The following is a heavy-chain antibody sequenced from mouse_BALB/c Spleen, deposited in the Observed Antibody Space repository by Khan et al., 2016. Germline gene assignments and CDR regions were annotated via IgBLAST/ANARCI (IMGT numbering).Heavy chain of an antibody. CDR2: IDPSDSET. D-gene: IGHD3-3*01. CDR3: TRREGV. Sequence: QVQLKQSGPQLVRPGASVKISCKASGYSFTSYWIHWVKQRPGQGLDWIGMIDPSDSETKLDQNFRDKATLTVDKSSRTAYMQLSSSTSEDSAIYYCTRREGVWGQGTTLTVSS. CDR1: GYSFTSYW. J-gene: IGHJ2*01. V-gene: IGHV1S126*01.